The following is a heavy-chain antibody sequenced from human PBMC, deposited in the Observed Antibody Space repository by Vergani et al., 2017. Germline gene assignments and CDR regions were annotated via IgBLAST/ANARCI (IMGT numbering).Heavy chain of an antibody. CDR3: ASGKYYSDSTSHFRGRYFDV. V-gene: IGHV4-39*01. J-gene: IGHJ2*01. D-gene: IGHD3-16*01. CDR2: IYNSGNG. Sequence: QMQLQESGPGLVKASETLSLTCTVSGDSIISRSYYWGWIRQPPGKGLEWIGSIYNSGNGDSSSSLKSRVTISADTSKNQFSLWRTSVTAADTAVYYCASGKYYSDSTSHFRGRYFDVWGRGTLVTVPS. CDR1: GDSIISRSYY.